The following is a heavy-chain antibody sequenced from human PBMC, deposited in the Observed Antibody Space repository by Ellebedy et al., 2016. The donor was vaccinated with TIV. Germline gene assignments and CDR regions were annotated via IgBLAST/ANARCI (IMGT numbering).Heavy chain of an antibody. CDR2: ISDSGGNT. J-gene: IGHJ4*02. D-gene: IGHD6-13*01. V-gene: IGHV3-23*01. CDR1: GFPFSSYA. CDR3: AKGWLGAGAGTDFDY. Sequence: GGSLRLXCAASGFPFSSYAMSWVRQPPGKGLEWVSSISDSGGNTYYADSVRGRFTFSRDNSKNTLYLQMNSLRAEDTAVYYCAKGWLGAGAGTDFDYWGRGTLVIVSS.